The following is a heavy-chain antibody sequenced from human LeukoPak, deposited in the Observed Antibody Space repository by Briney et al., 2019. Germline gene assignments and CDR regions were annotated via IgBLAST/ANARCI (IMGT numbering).Heavy chain of an antibody. V-gene: IGHV1-46*01. CDR3: TRDFLHVYYYDSSGYVRGAFDI. J-gene: IGHJ3*02. Sequence: ASVKVSCKASGYTFTSYYMHWVRQAPGQGLEWMGIINPSGGSTSYAQKFQGRVTMTRDTSISTVYMELSRLRSDDTAVYYCTRDFLHVYYYDSSGYVRGAFDIWGQGTMVTVSS. CDR1: GYTFTSYY. CDR2: INPSGGST. D-gene: IGHD3-22*01.